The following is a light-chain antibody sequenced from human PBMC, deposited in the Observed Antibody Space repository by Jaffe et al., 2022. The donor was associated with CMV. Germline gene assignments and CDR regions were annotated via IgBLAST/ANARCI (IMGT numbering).Light chain of an antibody. CDR1: QSISIY. Sequence: DIQMTQSPSSLSASVGDRVTITCRASQSISIYLNWYQKKPGKAPKALIYAASSLRSGVPSRFSGSGSGTDFTLIISSLQPEDFATYYCQQSYSTLYSFGGGTKVEIK. J-gene: IGKJ4*01. V-gene: IGKV1-39*01. CDR2: AAS. CDR3: QQSYSTLYS.